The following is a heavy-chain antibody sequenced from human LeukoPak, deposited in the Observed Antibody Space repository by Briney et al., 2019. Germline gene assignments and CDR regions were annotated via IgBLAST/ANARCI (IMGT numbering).Heavy chain of an antibody. V-gene: IGHV3-64D*09. D-gene: IGHD6-19*01. CDR3: VTLAVAGY. Sequence: GGSLRLSCSASGFTFSSYAMHWVRQAPGKGLEYVSAISHDGVTTYYADSVKGRFTISRDNSKNTLFLQMSSLRPEDTALYYCVTLAVAGYWGQGTVDTVSS. CDR2: ISHDGVTT. CDR1: GFTFSSYA. J-gene: IGHJ4*02.